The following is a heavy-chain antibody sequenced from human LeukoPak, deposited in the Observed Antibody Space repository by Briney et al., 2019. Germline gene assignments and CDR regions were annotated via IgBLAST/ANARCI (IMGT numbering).Heavy chain of an antibody. J-gene: IGHJ4*02. CDR1: GFTFSSYW. CDR3: AREKYYYDSSGYNYYFDY. CDR2: IKQGGSEK. V-gene: IGHV3-7*01. D-gene: IGHD3-22*01. Sequence: PGGSLRLSCAASGFTFSSYWMSWVRQAPGKGLEWVANIKQGGSEKYYVDSVKGRFTISRDNAKNSLYLQMNSLRAEDTAVYYCAREKYYYDSSGYNYYFDYWGQGTLVTVSS.